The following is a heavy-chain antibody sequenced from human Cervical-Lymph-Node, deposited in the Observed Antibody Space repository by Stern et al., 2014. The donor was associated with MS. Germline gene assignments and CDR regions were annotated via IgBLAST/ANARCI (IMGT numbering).Heavy chain of an antibody. CDR3: LYYYDTSGYYYGFDY. Sequence: VQLVESGGGLVQPGGSLKLSCAASGFIFSAYAMHWVRQASGKGLEWVGRIRTKTNSYATEYAASVKGRFTISRDDSKNTAYLQMNSLRTEDTAVYYCLYYYDTSGYYYGFDYWGQGTLVTVSS. V-gene: IGHV3-73*01. CDR1: GFIFSAYA. CDR2: IRTKTNSYAT. J-gene: IGHJ4*02. D-gene: IGHD3-22*01.